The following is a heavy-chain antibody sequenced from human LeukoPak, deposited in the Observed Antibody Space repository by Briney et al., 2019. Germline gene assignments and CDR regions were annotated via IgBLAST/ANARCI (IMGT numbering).Heavy chain of an antibody. CDR2: IYPGGDI. J-gene: IGHJ3*02. CDR1: GFTFSSYG. CDR3: ARGGSYLSAFDI. D-gene: IGHD1-26*01. V-gene: IGHV3-23*03. Sequence: GGTLRLSCAASGFTFSSYGMSWVRQAPGKGLQWVSVIYPGGDIYYADSVKGRFIISRDNSKNTLSLQMNSLTAGDTAVYYCARGGSYLSAFDIWGQGTMVTVSS.